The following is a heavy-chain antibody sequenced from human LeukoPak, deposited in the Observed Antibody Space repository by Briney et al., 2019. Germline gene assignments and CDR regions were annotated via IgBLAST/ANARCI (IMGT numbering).Heavy chain of an antibody. CDR1: GFSVSSNY. CDR2: IYSGGST. V-gene: IGHV3-53*01. Sequence: GGSLRLSCAASGFSVSSNYMSWVRQAPGKGLEWVSVIYSGGSTYYADSVKGRFTISRDNSKNTLYLQMNSLRAEDTAVYYCTQTLYSAYGFWGDYWGQGTLVTVSS. J-gene: IGHJ4*02. CDR3: TQTLYSAYGFWGDY. D-gene: IGHD5-12*01.